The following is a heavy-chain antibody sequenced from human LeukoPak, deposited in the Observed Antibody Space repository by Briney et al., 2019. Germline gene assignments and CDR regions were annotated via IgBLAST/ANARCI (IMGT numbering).Heavy chain of an antibody. CDR3: ATMVRGGKYYFDY. J-gene: IGHJ4*02. D-gene: IGHD3-10*01. V-gene: IGHV3-23*01. CDR1: GFTFSSYA. CDR2: ISGGAGSST. Sequence: GGSLRLSCAASGFTFSSYAMSWVRQAPGKGLEWVSAISGGAGSSTYYADSVKGRFTISRDNSKSTLYLQMNSLRAEDTAVYYCATMVRGGKYYFDYWGQGALVTVSS.